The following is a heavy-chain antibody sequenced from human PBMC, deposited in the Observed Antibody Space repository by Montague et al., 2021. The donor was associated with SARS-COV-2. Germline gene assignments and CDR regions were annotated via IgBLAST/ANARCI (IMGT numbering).Heavy chain of an antibody. CDR3: ARVYDYGDYVEALDI. V-gene: IGHV3-33*01. J-gene: IGHJ3*02. CDR1: GFTFSSYG. Sequence: SLRLSCAASGFTFSSYGMHWVRQAPGKGLEWVAVIWYDGSNKYYADSVKGRFTISRDNSKNTLYLQMNSLRAEDTAVYYCARVYDYGDYVEALDIWGQGTMVTVS. D-gene: IGHD4-17*01. CDR2: IWYDGSNK.